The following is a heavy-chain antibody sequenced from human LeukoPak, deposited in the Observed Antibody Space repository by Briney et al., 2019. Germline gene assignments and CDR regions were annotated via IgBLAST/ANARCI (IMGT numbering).Heavy chain of an antibody. Sequence: SQTLSLTCTVSGGAISSGGYYWSWIRQHPERGLEWIGYVYYTGSTYYNPSLESRVAISVDTSKNQFSLKLTSVTAADTAVYYCARDGQIKDFDYWGQGILVAVSS. V-gene: IGHV4-31*03. CDR3: ARDGQIKDFDY. D-gene: IGHD5-24*01. CDR2: VYYTGST. CDR1: GGAISSGGYY. J-gene: IGHJ4*02.